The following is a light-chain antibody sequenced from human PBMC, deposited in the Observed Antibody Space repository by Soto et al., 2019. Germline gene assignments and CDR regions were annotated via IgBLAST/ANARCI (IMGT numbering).Light chain of an antibody. CDR1: QGVSTW. Sequence: DIQLTQSPSSVSASVGDRVTITCRASQGVSTWFAWYQQKHEKAPKLLIYAASSLRSGVPSRFSGSGSGTDFTLTITSLQPEDFATYICQQANIFPWTFGQGTKVEIK. CDR3: QQANIFPWT. J-gene: IGKJ1*01. CDR2: AAS. V-gene: IGKV1-12*01.